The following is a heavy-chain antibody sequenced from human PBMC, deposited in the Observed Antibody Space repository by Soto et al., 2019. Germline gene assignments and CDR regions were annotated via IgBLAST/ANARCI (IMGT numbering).Heavy chain of an antibody. Sequence: GASVKVSCKASGYTFTSYAMHWVRQAPGQRLEWMGWINAGNGNTKYSQKFQGRVTITRDTSASTAYMELSSLRSEDTAVYYCARGTLYCGGDCYLDYWGQGTLVTVSS. CDR3: ARGTLYCGGDCYLDY. V-gene: IGHV1-3*01. J-gene: IGHJ4*02. CDR1: GYTFTSYA. CDR2: INAGNGNT. D-gene: IGHD2-21*02.